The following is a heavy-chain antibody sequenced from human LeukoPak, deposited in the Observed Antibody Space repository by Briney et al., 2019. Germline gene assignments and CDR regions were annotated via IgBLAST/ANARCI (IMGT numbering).Heavy chain of an antibody. D-gene: IGHD2-15*01. Sequence: GGSLRLSCAASGFRFNYYDMNCIRQAPGKGLEWISHISSPGTTISYADSVKGRFTVSRDNAKNSLYLEMNSLRADDTAVYYCARGSGPLFYLDYWGQGTLVTVSS. CDR1: GFRFNYYD. CDR3: ARGSGPLFYLDY. V-gene: IGHV3-11*04. J-gene: IGHJ4*02. CDR2: ISSPGTTI.